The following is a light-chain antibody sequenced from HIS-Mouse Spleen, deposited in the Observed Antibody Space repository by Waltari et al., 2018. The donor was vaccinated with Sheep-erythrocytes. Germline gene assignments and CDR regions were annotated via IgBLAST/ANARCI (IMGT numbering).Light chain of an antibody. CDR2: DVS. Sequence: QSALTQPRSVSGSPGQSVTISCTGTSSDVVGYNYVSWYQQHPGKAPKLMIYDVSNRPSAVPDCFSGSKSGNTASLTISGLQAEDEADYYCCSYAGSYNHVFATGTKVTVL. J-gene: IGLJ1*01. V-gene: IGLV2-11*01. CDR1: SSDVVGYNY. CDR3: CSYAGSYNHV.